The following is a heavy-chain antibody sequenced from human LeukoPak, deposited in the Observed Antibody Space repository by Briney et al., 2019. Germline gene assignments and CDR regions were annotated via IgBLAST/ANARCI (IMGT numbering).Heavy chain of an antibody. D-gene: IGHD3-22*01. CDR2: IYYRWGT. J-gene: IGHJ4*02. CDR3: ARTGHYDTIAYYFDF. Sequence: SESLSLTCTVSGGAISGNYWSWVRLSPEQGPEWIGYIYYRWGTSYSPFVKSRVTMSVDTAKSQFSLELNSVTAADTALYYCARTGHYDTIAYYFDFWGQGSLVTVSS. V-gene: IGHV4-59*01. CDR1: GGAISGNY.